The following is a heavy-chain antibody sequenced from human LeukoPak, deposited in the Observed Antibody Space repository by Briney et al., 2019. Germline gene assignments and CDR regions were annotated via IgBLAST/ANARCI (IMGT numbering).Heavy chain of an antibody. D-gene: IGHD6-19*01. V-gene: IGHV3-53*05. CDR3: ARGGTPGYSTGWIDH. CDR2: IYSAGTT. Sequence: HAGGSLRLSCAASEPIVSSNYMSWVRQAPGKGLEWVSVIYSAGTTYYADPVKGRIIISRDNSKNTLYLQMNSLRAEDTAMYHCARGGTPGYSTGWIDHWGQGTLVTVSS. J-gene: IGHJ4*02. CDR1: EPIVSSNY.